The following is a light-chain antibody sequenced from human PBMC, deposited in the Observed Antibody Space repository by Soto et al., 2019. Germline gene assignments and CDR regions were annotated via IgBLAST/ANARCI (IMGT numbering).Light chain of an antibody. J-gene: IGLJ2*01. CDR3: TSYASGSSHVV. CDR2: DVN. V-gene: IGLV2-14*01. CDR1: SSDIGGYDY. Sequence: QSVLTQPASVSGSPGQSITLSCTGTSSDIGGYDYVSWYQRHPVKAPKLIIYDVNNRPSGVSNRFSGSKSGNTASLTISGLQAEDEADYYCTSYASGSSHVVFGGGTKLTVL.